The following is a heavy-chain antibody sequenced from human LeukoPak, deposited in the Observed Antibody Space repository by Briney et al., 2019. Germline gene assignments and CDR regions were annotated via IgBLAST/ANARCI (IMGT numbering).Heavy chain of an antibody. J-gene: IGHJ3*01. CDR2: INPSGGTT. CDR1: EYPFTSYY. Sequence: ASVRVSCKASEYPFTSYYIHWVRQAPGQGLEWMGKINPSGGTTNYAQKFQGRVTMTRDTSTNTVYMQLSSLRSEDTAIYYCARGFYYEISGYNYQDTFDVWGQGTMVTVSS. V-gene: IGHV1-46*01. D-gene: IGHD3-22*01. CDR3: ARGFYYEISGYNYQDTFDV.